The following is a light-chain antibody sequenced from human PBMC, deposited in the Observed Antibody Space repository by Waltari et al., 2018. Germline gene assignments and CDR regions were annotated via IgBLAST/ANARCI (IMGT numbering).Light chain of an antibody. CDR3: QQRSNWLLT. Sequence: EIVLTQSPATLSLSPGERATLSCRASQSVSSYLAWYQQKPGQAPRLRIYDASNRATGIPARFSGSGSGTDFTLTISSLEPEDFAVYYCQQRSNWLLTFGPGTKVDIK. J-gene: IGKJ3*01. CDR2: DAS. V-gene: IGKV3-11*01. CDR1: QSVSSY.